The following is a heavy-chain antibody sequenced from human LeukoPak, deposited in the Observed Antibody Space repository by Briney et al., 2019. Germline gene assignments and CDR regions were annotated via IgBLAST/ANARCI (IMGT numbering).Heavy chain of an antibody. Sequence: GASGKVSCKASGYTFTSYGISWVRQAPGQGLEWMGWISAYNGNTNYAQKLQGRVTMTTDTSTSTAYMELRSLRSDDTAVYYCARVYYYGSGSYGVWDGFDTWGQGTMVTVSS. V-gene: IGHV1-18*01. D-gene: IGHD3-10*01. CDR1: GYTFTSYG. CDR3: ARVYYYGSGSYGVWDGFDT. J-gene: IGHJ3*02. CDR2: ISAYNGNT.